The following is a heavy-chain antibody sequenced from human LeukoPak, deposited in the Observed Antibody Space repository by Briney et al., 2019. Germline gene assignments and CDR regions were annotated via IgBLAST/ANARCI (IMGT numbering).Heavy chain of an antibody. Sequence: PGGSLRLSCAASGFTVSSNYMSWVRQAPGKGLEWVSVIYSGDSTYYADSVKGRFTISRDNSKNTLYLQMNSLRAEDTAVYYCARDHSSSTFDPWGQGTLVTVSS. CDR1: GFTVSSNY. CDR2: IYSGDST. D-gene: IGHD6-6*01. V-gene: IGHV3-53*01. CDR3: ARDHSSSTFDP. J-gene: IGHJ5*02.